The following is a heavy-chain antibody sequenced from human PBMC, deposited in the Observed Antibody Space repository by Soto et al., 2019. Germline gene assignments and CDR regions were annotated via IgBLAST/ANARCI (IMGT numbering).Heavy chain of an antibody. V-gene: IGHV3-30-3*01. Sequence: QVQLVESGGGVVQPGRSLRLSCAASGFTFSSYAMHWVRQAPGKGLEWVAVISYDGSNKYYADSVKGRFTISRDNSKNTLYLQMNSLRAEDTAVYYCARGEYGYYTEYFQHWGQGTLVTVSS. D-gene: IGHD4-17*01. CDR2: ISYDGSNK. CDR1: GFTFSSYA. J-gene: IGHJ1*01. CDR3: ARGEYGYYTEYFQH.